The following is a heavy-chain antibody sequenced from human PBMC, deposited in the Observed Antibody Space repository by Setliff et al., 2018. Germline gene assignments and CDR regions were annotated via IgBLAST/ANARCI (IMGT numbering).Heavy chain of an antibody. CDR2: IYYSGST. Sequence: PSETLSLTCTVSGGPISSYYWSWIRQPPGKGLEWIGYIYYSGSTNYNPSLKSRVTISVDTSKNQFSLKLSSVTAADTAVYYCARTSGSLHMEYYFDYWGQGTLVTVSS. D-gene: IGHD3-10*01. J-gene: IGHJ4*02. CDR3: ARTSGSLHMEYYFDY. CDR1: GGPISSYY. V-gene: IGHV4-59*01.